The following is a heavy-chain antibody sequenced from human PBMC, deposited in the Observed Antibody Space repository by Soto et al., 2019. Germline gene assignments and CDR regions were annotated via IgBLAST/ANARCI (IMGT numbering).Heavy chain of an antibody. CDR1: GGSISSYY. J-gene: IGHJ4*02. V-gene: IGHV4-59*01. CDR2: IYYSGST. D-gene: IGHD3-9*01. Sequence: QVQLQESGPGLVKPSETLSLTCTVSGGSISSYYWSWIRQPPGKGLEWIGYIYYSGSTNYNPSLKSRVTRTGDTSKNLYSLKLSSVTAADTAVYYCASYILTGKIAYWGQGSLVTVSS. CDR3: ASYILTGKIAY.